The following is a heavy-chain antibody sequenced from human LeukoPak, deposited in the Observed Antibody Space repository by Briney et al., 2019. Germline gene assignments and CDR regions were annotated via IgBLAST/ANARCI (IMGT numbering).Heavy chain of an antibody. Sequence: SETLSLTCTVSGGSISSYYWSWIRQPPGKGLEWIGYIYYSGSTNYNPTLKSRVTISVDTSKNQFSLKLSSVTAADTAVYYCARVSYGSGSYNWFDPWGQGTLVTVSS. V-gene: IGHV4-59*01. J-gene: IGHJ5*02. D-gene: IGHD3-10*01. CDR3: ARVSYGSGSYNWFDP. CDR1: GGSISSYY. CDR2: IYYSGST.